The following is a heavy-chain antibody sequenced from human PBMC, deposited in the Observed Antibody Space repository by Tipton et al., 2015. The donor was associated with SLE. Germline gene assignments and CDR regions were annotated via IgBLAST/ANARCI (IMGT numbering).Heavy chain of an antibody. CDR3: ARQRGYNYGLYIWFDP. V-gene: IGHV4-39*07. CDR1: GGSISSSDYY. J-gene: IGHJ5*02. Sequence: TLSLTCTISGGSISSSDYYWGWIRQPPGKGLEWIGSMYYRGSTYYNPSLESRVTMSLDTSKNQFSPKLNSVTAADTAVYYCARQRGYNYGLYIWFDPWGQGTLVTVSS. D-gene: IGHD3/OR15-3a*01. CDR2: MYYRGST.